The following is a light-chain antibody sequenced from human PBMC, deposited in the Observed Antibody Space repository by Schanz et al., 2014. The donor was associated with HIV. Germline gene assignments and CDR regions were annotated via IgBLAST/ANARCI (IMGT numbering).Light chain of an antibody. V-gene: IGLV2-8*01. CDR1: SSNVGGYNY. CDR3: AAWDVNLNGPV. Sequence: QSALTQPPSASGSRGQSVAISCTGSSSNVGGYNYVSWYQQHPGKAPKLMIYEVDKRPSGVPDRFSGSKSGTSASLAISGLQSEDEADYYCAAWDVNLNGPVFGGGAKVTVL. J-gene: IGLJ2*01. CDR2: EVD.